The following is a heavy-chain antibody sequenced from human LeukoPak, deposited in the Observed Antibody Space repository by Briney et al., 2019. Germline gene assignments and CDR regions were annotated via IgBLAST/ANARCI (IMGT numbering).Heavy chain of an antibody. D-gene: IGHD3-10*02. CDR2: INSDGSST. V-gene: IGHV3-74*01. CDR3: AKPLGVTMLGFDY. J-gene: IGHJ4*02. CDR1: GLTFSSYR. Sequence: GGSLRLSCAASGLTFSSYRMHWVRQAPGKGLVWVSRINSDGSSTSYADSVKGRFTISRDNAKNTLYLQMNSLRAEDTAVYYCAKPLGVTMLGFDYWDQGTLVTVSS.